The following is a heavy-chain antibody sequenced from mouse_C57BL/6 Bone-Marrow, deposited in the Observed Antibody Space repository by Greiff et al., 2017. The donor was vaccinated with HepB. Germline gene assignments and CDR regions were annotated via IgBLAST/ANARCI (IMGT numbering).Heavy chain of an antibody. CDR2: INPYNGGT. J-gene: IGHJ2*01. V-gene: IGHV1-19*01. CDR1: GYTFTDYY. Sequence: VQLQQSGPVLVKPGASVKMSCKASGYTFTDYYMNWVKQSHGKSLEWIGVINPYNGGTSYNQKFKGKATLTVDKSSSTAYMELNSLTSEDSAVYYCARGEIRYYFDYWGQGTTLTVSS. CDR3: ARGEIRYYFDY.